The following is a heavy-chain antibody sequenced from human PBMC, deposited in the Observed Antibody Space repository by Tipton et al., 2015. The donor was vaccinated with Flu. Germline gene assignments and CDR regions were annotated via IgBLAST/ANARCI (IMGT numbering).Heavy chain of an antibody. CDR1: GGSISTTTYY. Sequence: TLSLTCNVSGGSISTTTYYWGWIRRPPGKGLEWIGSIHYSGNTYYNPSLKSRVTMSLDTSKNQFSLKLTSVTAADTAVYYCARDLRGYSGYTGGDAFDLWGQGIMVTVSS. V-gene: IGHV4-39*07. J-gene: IGHJ3*01. CDR2: IHYSGNT. D-gene: IGHD5-12*01. CDR3: ARDLRGYSGYTGGDAFDL.